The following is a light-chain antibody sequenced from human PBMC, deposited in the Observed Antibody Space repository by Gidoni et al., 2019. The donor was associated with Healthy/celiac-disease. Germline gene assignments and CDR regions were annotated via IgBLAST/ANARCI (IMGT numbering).Light chain of an antibody. CDR1: RSDVGSYTL. CDR3: CSYAGSRTFV. CDR2: EGS. V-gene: IGLV2-23*01. J-gene: IGLJ1*01. Sequence: QSALTQPASVSGSPGQSITISCTGTRSDVGSYTLVSWYQQHPDKAPKLRIYEGSKRPSGISNRCSGSKSGNTASLTISGLQAEDEADYYCCSYAGSRTFVFGTGTKVTVL.